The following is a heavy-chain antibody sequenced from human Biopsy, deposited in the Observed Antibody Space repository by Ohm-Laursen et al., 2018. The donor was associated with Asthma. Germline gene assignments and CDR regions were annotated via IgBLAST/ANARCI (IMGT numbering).Heavy chain of an antibody. J-gene: IGHJ4*02. V-gene: IGHV3-30-3*01. CDR1: GFTFRSYA. CDR2: GGSYYDGGLK. D-gene: IGHD2-15*01. Sequence: SLRLSCTASGFTFRSYAMHWVRQAPGKGLEWVAVGGSYYDGGLKYYADSVNGRFTVSRDDSKNTLYLQMNSLRPDDTALYYCARDRLCRGGSCFSWHFDLWGQGTPVTVSS. CDR3: ARDRLCRGGSCFSWHFDL.